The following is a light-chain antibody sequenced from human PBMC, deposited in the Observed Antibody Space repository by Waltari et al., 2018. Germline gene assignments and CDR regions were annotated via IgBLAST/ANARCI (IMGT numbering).Light chain of an antibody. CDR1: GPNIGAGYA. Sequence: QSVLPQPPPVSGAPGQRVPISCTGSGPNIGAGYAVHWYQQLPRAAPKPLIYGSTSRPLGVPARFFGSTSSTSASLAIIGLQAEDEADYYCQSYDTSLSVVFGGGTKLTVL. CDR3: QSYDTSLSVV. J-gene: IGLJ3*02. CDR2: GST. V-gene: IGLV1-40*01.